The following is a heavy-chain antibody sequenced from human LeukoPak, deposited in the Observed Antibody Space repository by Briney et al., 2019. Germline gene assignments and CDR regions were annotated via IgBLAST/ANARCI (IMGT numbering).Heavy chain of an antibody. V-gene: IGHV4-59*08. CDR3: ARGLHTYFYDSSGYRDYFDN. Sequence: SETLSLTCTVSGESISGFYWNWIRQPPGKGLEWLGYIYYSGSTNYNPSLKSRVTISIDTSKNQFSLKLSSVTAADTAVYYCARGLHTYFYDSSGYRDYFDNWGQGTLVTVSS. D-gene: IGHD3-22*01. J-gene: IGHJ4*02. CDR1: GESISGFY. CDR2: IYYSGST.